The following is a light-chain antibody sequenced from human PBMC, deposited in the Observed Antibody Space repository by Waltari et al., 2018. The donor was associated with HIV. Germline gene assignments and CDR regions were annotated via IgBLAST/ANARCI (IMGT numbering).Light chain of an antibody. V-gene: IGKV3-15*01. CDR1: QSVSSN. J-gene: IGKJ1*01. Sequence: EIVMTLSPATLSVSPGERATLSCRASQSVSSNLAWYQQKPGQAPRLLIHGASTRVTGIPARFSGSGSGTEFTLTITSLQSEDFAVYYCQQYNNWPWTFGQGTKVEIK. CDR3: QQYNNWPWT. CDR2: GAS.